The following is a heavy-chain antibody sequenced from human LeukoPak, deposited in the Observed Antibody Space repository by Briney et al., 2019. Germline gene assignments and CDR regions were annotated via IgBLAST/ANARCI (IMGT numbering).Heavy chain of an antibody. J-gene: IGHJ4*02. CDR2: ISSSGSTI. Sequence: GGSLRLSCAASGFTFSSYEMNWVRQAPGKGLEWVSYISSSGSTIYYADSVKGRFTISRDNSKNTLYLQMNSLRAEDTAVYYCAKEPQKWEPYDGYYFDYWGQGTLVTVSS. CDR1: GFTFSSYE. D-gene: IGHD1-26*01. CDR3: AKEPQKWEPYDGYYFDY. V-gene: IGHV3-48*03.